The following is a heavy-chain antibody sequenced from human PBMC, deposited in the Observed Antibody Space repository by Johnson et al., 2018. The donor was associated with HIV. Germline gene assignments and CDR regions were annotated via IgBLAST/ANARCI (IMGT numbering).Heavy chain of an antibody. CDR1: GFTFDDYA. CDR3: ARRSGITMISGDAFDI. D-gene: IGHD3-22*01. CDR2: ISWNSGSI. Sequence: EVQLVESGGGLVQPGRSLRLSCAASGFTFDDYAMHWVRQAPGKGLEWVSGISWNSGSIGYADSVKGRFTISRDNAKNSLYLQMNSLRAEDTALYYCARRSGITMISGDAFDIWGQGTMVTVSS. V-gene: IGHV3-9*01. J-gene: IGHJ3*02.